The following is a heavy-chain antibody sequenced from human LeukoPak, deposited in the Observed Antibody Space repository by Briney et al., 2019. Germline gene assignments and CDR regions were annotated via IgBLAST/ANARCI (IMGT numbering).Heavy chain of an antibody. CDR1: GLTYSSYR. J-gene: IGHJ5*02. D-gene: IGHD1/OR15-1a*01. V-gene: IGHV3-48*04. Sequence: GGCLTHSCVACGLTYSSYRMNWVRQARGKGLEWVSYISSSSSTIYYADSVKGRFTISRDNAKNSLYLQMNSLRAEDTVVYYCARDVTGTLLSWGQGTLVTVSS. CDR2: ISSSSSTI. CDR3: ARDVTGTLLS.